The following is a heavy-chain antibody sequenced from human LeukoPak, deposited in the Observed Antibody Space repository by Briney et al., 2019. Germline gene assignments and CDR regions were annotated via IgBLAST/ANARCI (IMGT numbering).Heavy chain of an antibody. CDR3: ATEYGAY. Sequence: GRSLRLSCAASGFTFINYAMHWVRQAPGEWLEWVAVLSYGGSKKYYADSVKGRFTVSRDNSKNTLSLQMNSLIPEDTALYFFATEYGAYWGQGTLVT. CDR2: LSYGGSKK. V-gene: IGHV3-30*14. J-gene: IGHJ4*01. CDR1: GFTFINYA. D-gene: IGHD4-17*01.